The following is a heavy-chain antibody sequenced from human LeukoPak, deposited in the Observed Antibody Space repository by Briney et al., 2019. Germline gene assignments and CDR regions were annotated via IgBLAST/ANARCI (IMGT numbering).Heavy chain of an antibody. V-gene: IGHV3-33*01. J-gene: IGHJ6*02. CDR1: GFTFSSYG. CDR2: IWYDGSNK. Sequence: GGSLRLSCAASGFTFSSYGMHWVRQAPGKGLEWVAVIWYDGSNKYYADSVKGRFTISRDNSKNTLYLQMNSLRAEDTAVYYCARERWELHSSLYYYYGMDVWGQGTTVTVSS. D-gene: IGHD1-26*01. CDR3: ARERWELHSSLYYYYGMDV.